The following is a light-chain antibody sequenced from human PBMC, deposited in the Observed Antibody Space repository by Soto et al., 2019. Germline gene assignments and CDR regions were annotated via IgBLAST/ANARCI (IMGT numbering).Light chain of an antibody. J-gene: IGKJ1*01. CDR1: QSISIN. CDR2: GAS. Sequence: IELTYSPGTLSVSLWDRVTLSCRASQSISINLAWYQHKPGQAPRLLIYGASTRATGIPARFSGSGSGTEFTLAISSLQSEDFAVYYCQQYNNWPPWTFGQGTKVDI. V-gene: IGKV3-15*01. CDR3: QQYNNWPPWT.